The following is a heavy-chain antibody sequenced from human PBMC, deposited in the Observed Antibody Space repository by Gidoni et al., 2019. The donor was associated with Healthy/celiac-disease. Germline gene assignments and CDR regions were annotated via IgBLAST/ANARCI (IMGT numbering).Heavy chain of an antibody. CDR3: ARSRGVRSPYLIQLWSSFDY. Sequence: QVQLQQWGAGLLKPSETLSLTCAVYGGSFSGYYWSWSRQPPGKGLEWIGESNHSGSTNYNPSLKSRVTISVDTSKNQFSLKLSSVTAADTAVYYCARSRGVRSPYLIQLWSSFDYWGQGTLVTVSS. J-gene: IGHJ4*02. V-gene: IGHV4-34*01. CDR2: SNHSGST. D-gene: IGHD5-18*01. CDR1: GGSFSGYY.